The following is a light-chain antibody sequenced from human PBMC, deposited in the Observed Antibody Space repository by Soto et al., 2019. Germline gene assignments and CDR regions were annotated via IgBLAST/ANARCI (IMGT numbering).Light chain of an antibody. J-gene: IGKJ1*01. CDR3: QQYGSSPTWT. V-gene: IGKV3-20*01. CDR1: QSISSN. Sequence: EIVMTQSPDTLSVSPGERATLSCRASQSISSNLAWYLQKVGQARRLLIYGASTRATGIPDRFSGSGSGTDFTLTISRLEPEDSAVYYCQQYGSSPTWTFGQGTKVDIK. CDR2: GAS.